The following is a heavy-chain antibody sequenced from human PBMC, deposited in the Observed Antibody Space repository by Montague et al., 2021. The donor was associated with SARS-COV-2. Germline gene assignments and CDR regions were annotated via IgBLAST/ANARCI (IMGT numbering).Heavy chain of an antibody. CDR1: GGSVSTYN. CDR3: ARKDGDG. Sequence: SETLSLTCTVSGGSVSTYNWSWIRQPAGKGLEWIWRVFISGTTDYNPSLRSRVTMSIDTSRNQLSLQMTSVTSADTAIYYCARKDGDGWGQGTLVTVSS. J-gene: IGHJ4*02. V-gene: IGHV4-4*07. CDR2: VFISGTT. D-gene: IGHD2-21*02.